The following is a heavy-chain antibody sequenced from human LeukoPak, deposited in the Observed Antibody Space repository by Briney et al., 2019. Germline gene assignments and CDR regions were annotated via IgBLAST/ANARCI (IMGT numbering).Heavy chain of an antibody. CDR3: ARAPWGDYVDY. V-gene: IGHV4-30-4*01. CDR2: IYYSGST. J-gene: IGHJ4*02. CDR1: GGSINSGDYY. D-gene: IGHD3-16*01. Sequence: SQTLSLTCTVSGGSINSGDYYWSWIRQPPGKGLEWIGYIYYSGSTYYNPSLKSRVTISVDTPKNQFSLKLSSVTAADTAVYYCARAPWGDYVDYWGQGTLVTVSS.